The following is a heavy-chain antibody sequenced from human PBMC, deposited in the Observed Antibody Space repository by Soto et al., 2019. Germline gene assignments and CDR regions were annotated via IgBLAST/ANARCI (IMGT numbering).Heavy chain of an antibody. CDR3: AAELGFGKLSVV. J-gene: IGHJ6*02. CDR1: GDTFKNCV. D-gene: IGHD3-10*01. CDR2: IIPLFGTT. V-gene: IGHV1-69*01. Sequence: QVQVVQSGVEVRRPGSSVKVSCKASGDTFKNCVISWVRQAPGKGLEWMGGIIPLFGTTDFAQRFQGRLTITTDESPTTAYMELSRLRSEDTATYYCAAELGFGKLSVVWGQGTTVSVSS.